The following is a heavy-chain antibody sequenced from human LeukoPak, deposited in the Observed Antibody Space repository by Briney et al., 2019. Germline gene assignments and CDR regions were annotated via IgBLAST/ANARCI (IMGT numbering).Heavy chain of an antibody. J-gene: IGHJ4*02. CDR3: ARDPSNSGSYYVLDY. D-gene: IGHD1-26*01. V-gene: IGHV3-30*04. CDR1: RFTFSSFA. Sequence: PGGSLRLSCAASRFTFSSFAMHWVRQAPGKGLEWVAVISDDGSSTYYADSVKGRFTISRDNSKNTLYLQINSLRAEDTAFYYCARDPSNSGSYYVLDYWGQGTLVTVSS. CDR2: ISDDGSST.